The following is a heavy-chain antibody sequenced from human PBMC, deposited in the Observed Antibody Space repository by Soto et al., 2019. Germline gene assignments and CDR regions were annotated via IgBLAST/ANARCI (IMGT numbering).Heavy chain of an antibody. CDR1: GLTVSSNY. V-gene: IGHV3-66*01. Sequence: EVQLVESGGGLVQPGGSLRLSCAVSGLTVSSNYMSWVRQAPGKGLEWVSVIYSGGSTNNADSVKGRFTISRDNSKNTLYLQRNSLRAEDTAVYYCARDFYYYGSGTMGGYFDYWGQGTLVTVSS. CDR2: IYSGGST. J-gene: IGHJ4*02. D-gene: IGHD3-10*01. CDR3: ARDFYYYGSGTMGGYFDY.